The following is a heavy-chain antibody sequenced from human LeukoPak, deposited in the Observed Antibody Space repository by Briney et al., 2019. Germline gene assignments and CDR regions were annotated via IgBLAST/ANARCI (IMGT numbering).Heavy chain of an antibody. CDR3: AIVVATIPEAFDY. Sequence: ASVKVSCKASGYTFTGYYMHWVRQAPGQGLEWMGWINPNSGGTNYAQKFQGRVAMTRDTSISTAYMELSRLRSDDTAVYYCAIVVATIPEAFDYWGQGTLVTVSS. J-gene: IGHJ4*02. D-gene: IGHD5-12*01. CDR1: GYTFTGYY. V-gene: IGHV1-2*02. CDR2: INPNSGGT.